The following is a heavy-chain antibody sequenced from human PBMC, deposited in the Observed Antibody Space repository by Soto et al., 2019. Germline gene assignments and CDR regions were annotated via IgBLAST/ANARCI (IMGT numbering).Heavy chain of an antibody. D-gene: IGHD2-21*02. J-gene: IGHJ6*02. Sequence: PGGSLRLSCAATGFTFSVYAMTWVRQAPGKGLEWVSAVTANGGSTYSADSVKGRFTIPRDNSKNTLFLQMISLRAEDTAVYYCASLGVGDWANYYYYYGMDVWGQGTTVTVSS. V-gene: IGHV3-23*01. CDR1: GFTFSVYA. CDR2: VTANGGST. CDR3: ASLGVGDWANYYYYYGMDV.